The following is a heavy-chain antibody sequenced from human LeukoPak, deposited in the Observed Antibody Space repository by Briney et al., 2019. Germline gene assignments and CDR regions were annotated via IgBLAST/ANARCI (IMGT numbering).Heavy chain of an antibody. CDR3: AKDQGYSVFDY. V-gene: IGHV3-23*01. CDR2: ITGSGDTT. D-gene: IGHD6-13*01. CDR1: GFTFSNYA. Sequence: PGGSLRLSCAASGFTFSNYAMSWVRQAPGKGLEWVSTITGSGDTTYYADSVKGRFTISRDNSKNTLYLQMNSLRAEDTAVYYCAKDQGYSVFDYWGQGTLVTVSS. J-gene: IGHJ4*02.